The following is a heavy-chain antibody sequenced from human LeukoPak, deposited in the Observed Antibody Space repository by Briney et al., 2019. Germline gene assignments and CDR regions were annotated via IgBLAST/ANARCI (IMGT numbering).Heavy chain of an antibody. CDR2: ISVSGNT. V-gene: IGHV3-23*01. D-gene: IGHD2-15*01. CDR3: AKTPVTTCSGAYCYPFDY. J-gene: IGHJ4*02. Sequence: SGGSLRLSCAASGFTLSSYAMSWVRQGPGKGLEWVSAISVSGNTYHADSVKGRFTISRDSSKNTLYLQMDSLRAEDAAVYYCAKTPVTTCSGAYCYPFDYWGQGTLVTVSS. CDR1: GFTLSSYA.